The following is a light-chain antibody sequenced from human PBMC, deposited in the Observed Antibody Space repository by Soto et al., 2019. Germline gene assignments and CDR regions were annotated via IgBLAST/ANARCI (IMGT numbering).Light chain of an antibody. CDR1: QTINNN. V-gene: IGKV3-15*01. J-gene: IGKJ1*01. CDR3: QHYNSYSEA. CDR2: GAS. Sequence: EIVMTQSPATLSVSPGERATLSCRASQTINNNVAWYQLKDGQVPRLVIYGASTRATDIPARFSGSGSGTEFTLTISSLQPDDFATYYCQHYNSYSEAFGQGTKVDIK.